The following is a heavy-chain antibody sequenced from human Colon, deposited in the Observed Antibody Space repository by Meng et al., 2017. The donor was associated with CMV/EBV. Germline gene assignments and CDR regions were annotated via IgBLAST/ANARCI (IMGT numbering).Heavy chain of an antibody. V-gene: IGHV1-46*01. Sequence: QVQLVQYGAVVKKPGASVKISCKAAGYSFTSYYIHWVRQAPGQGLEWMGIMFSNRGSASYPQKFQGRVTITRDTSTSTVYMELSSLRSEDTAVYYCAREVPDTINFDYWGQGTLVTVSS. CDR2: MFSNRGSA. CDR1: GYSFTSYY. D-gene: IGHD2-2*02. J-gene: IGHJ4*02. CDR3: AREVPDTINFDY.